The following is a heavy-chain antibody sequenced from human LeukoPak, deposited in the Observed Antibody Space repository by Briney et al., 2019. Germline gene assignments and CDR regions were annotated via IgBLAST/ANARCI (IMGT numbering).Heavy chain of an antibody. D-gene: IGHD5-18*01. CDR1: GFTFSSCS. J-gene: IGHJ4*02. V-gene: IGHV3-21*01. Sequence: GGSLRLSCGASGFTFSSCSINWVRQAPGKGLEWVSSISSSSSYIYYADSVKGRFTISRDNAKNSLYLQMNSLRAEDTAVYYCARVPGGGYSYGPIDYWGQGTLVTVSS. CDR3: ARVPGGGYSYGPIDY. CDR2: ISSSSSYI.